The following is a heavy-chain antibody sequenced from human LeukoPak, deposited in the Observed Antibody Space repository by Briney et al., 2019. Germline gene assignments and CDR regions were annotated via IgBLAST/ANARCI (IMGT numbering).Heavy chain of an antibody. V-gene: IGHV4-39*01. CDR1: GGSISSSSYY. CDR3: ARQGYDFWSGYYLFDY. J-gene: IGHJ4*02. CDR2: IYYSGST. Sequence: PSETLSLTCTVSGGSISSSSYYWGWIRQPPGKGLEWIGSIYYSGSTYYNPSLKSRVTISVDTSKNQFSLKLSSVTAADTAVYYCARQGYDFWSGYYLFDYWGQGTLVTVSS. D-gene: IGHD3-3*01.